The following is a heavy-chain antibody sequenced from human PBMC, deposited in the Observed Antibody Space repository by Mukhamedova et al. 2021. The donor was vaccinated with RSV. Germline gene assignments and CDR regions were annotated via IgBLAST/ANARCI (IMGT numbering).Heavy chain of an antibody. J-gene: IGHJ2*01. CDR2: LYSSGST. CDR3: ARDSTTYSYVSSSYSIGWYFDL. Sequence: IGRLYSSGSTDYNPSLNSRVTISLDTSRNQFSLNLKSVTAADTAVYYCARDSTTYSYVSSSYSIGWYFDLWGRGALVTVSS. D-gene: IGHD3-22*01. V-gene: IGHV4-61*02.